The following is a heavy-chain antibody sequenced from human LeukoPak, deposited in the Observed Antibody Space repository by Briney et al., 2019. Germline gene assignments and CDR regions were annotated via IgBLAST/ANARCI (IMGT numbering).Heavy chain of an antibody. J-gene: IGHJ3*02. CDR3: AVPTVPHYLDAFDI. CDR1: GYTFTGYY. Sequence: GASVKVSCKASGYTFTGYYMHWVRQAPGQGLEWMGWINPNSGNTGYAQKFQGRVTITRNTSISTAYMELSSLRSEDTAVYYCAVPTVPHYLDAFDIWGQGTMVTVSS. D-gene: IGHD4-17*01. V-gene: IGHV1-8*03. CDR2: INPNSGNT.